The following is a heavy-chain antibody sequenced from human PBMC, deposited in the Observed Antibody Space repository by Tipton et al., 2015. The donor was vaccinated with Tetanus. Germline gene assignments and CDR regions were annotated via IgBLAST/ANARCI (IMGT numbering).Heavy chain of an antibody. CDR2: IFASGST. D-gene: IGHD6-13*01. Sequence: TLSLTCTVSGDSMTRYYWSWIRQPPGKGLEWISYIFASGSTNYNPALRSRVTISMDTSKNQFSLRLTSVTVADTAVYYCARDPGIASAGLWFDPWGQGTLVTVSS. CDR3: ARDPGIASAGLWFDP. CDR1: GDSMTRYY. J-gene: IGHJ5*02. V-gene: IGHV4-4*08.